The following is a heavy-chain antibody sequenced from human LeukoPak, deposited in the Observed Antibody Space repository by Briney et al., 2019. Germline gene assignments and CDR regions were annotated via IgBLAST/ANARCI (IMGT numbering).Heavy chain of an antibody. J-gene: IGHJ4*02. CDR2: INEDGSAE. D-gene: IGHD2-2*01. V-gene: IGHV3-7*01. CDR3: ARDNVVVPAAINYFDY. Sequence: PGGSLRLSCTVSGFTFSTYWMSWVRQTPGRGLEWVANINEDGSAEYYADSMQGRFTISRDNAKNSLYLQMNSLRAEDTAVYYCARDNVVVPAAINYFDYWGQGTLVTVSS. CDR1: GFTFSTYW.